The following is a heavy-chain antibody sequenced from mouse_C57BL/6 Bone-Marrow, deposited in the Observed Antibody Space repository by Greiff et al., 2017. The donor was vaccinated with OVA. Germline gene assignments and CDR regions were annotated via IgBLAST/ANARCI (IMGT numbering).Heavy chain of an antibody. Sequence: VMLVESGPGLVAPSQSLSITCTVSGFSLTSYGVHWVRQPPGKGLEWLVVIWSDGSTTYNSALKSRLSISKDNSKSQVFLKMDSLQTDDTAMYYCARHTYDGYYAYAMDDWGQGTSVTVSS. V-gene: IGHV2-6-1*01. D-gene: IGHD2-3*01. CDR3: ARHTYDGYYAYAMDD. J-gene: IGHJ4*01. CDR1: GFSLTSYG. CDR2: IWSDGST.